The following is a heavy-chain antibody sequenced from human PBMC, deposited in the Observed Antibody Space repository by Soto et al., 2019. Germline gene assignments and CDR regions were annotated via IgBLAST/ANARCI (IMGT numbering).Heavy chain of an antibody. D-gene: IGHD6-19*01. V-gene: IGHV1-46*01. CDR2: MNPSGGST. CDR1: GYPFTRYE. J-gene: IGHJ6*02. CDR3: AGYPGIAVSHMDV. Sequence: SVKVSCKASGYPFTRYETHRVRQAPGQGREWMGIMNPSGGSTSYAQKFQGRGSMTRDTSTSTVYMELSSLRSQDTAVYYWAGYPGIAVSHMDVWGQGTTVTVSS.